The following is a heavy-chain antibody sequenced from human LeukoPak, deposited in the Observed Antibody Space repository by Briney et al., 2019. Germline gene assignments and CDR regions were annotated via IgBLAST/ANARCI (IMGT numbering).Heavy chain of an antibody. CDR3: ARNYYYYMDV. Sequence: GGSLRLSCAASGFTFSSYAMHWVRQAPGKGLEYVSAISSNGGSTYYANSVKGRFTISRDDSKNTLYLQMGSLRAEDMAVYYCARNYYYYMDVWGKGTTVTVSS. J-gene: IGHJ6*03. CDR2: ISSNGGST. V-gene: IGHV3-64*01. CDR1: GFTFSSYA.